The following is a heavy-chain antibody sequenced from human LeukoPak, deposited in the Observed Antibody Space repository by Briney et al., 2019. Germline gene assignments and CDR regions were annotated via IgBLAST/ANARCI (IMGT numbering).Heavy chain of an antibody. V-gene: IGHV4-34*01. CDR1: GGSFSGYL. CDR3: TRSGLTGMREYERADYYYYGMDL. J-gene: IGHJ6*02. D-gene: IGHD2/OR15-2a*01. Sequence: SETLSLTCDVPGGSFSGYLWSWIRQSPGKGLEWIGEVNYRGSPNYNPSLESRVTISVDTSKNQLSLKLTSVTAADTALYFCTRSGLTGMREYERADYYYYGMDLWGQGTAVSVFS. CDR2: VNYRGSP.